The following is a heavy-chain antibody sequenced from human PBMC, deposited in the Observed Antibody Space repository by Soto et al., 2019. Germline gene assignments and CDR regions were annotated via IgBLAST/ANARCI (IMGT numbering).Heavy chain of an antibody. CDR1: GGSTSGSY. D-gene: IGHD6-19*01. J-gene: IGHJ4*02. V-gene: IGHV4-59*01. Sequence: SETLSLTCSVSGGSTSGSYWSWIRQSPGKGLEWLGYVYYTGSTNYSPSLRSRVSISVDTPKNEFPLRLSSVTAADTAVYFCARSVAVPGAHIDYWGQGTQVTVSS. CDR2: VYYTGST. CDR3: ARSVAVPGAHIDY.